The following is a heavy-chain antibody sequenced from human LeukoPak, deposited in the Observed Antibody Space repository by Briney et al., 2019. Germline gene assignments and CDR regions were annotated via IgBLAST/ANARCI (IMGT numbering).Heavy chain of an antibody. D-gene: IGHD5-18*01. V-gene: IGHV4-30-4*08. CDR2: IYYSGST. CDR3: ARDHSSGVDY. J-gene: IGHJ4*02. CDR1: GGSISSGDYY. Sequence: SETLSLTCTVSGGSISSGDYYWSWIRQPPGKGLEWIGYIYYSGSTYYNPSLKSRVTISVDTSKNQSSLKLSPVTAADTAVYYCARDHSSGVDYWGQGTLVTVSS.